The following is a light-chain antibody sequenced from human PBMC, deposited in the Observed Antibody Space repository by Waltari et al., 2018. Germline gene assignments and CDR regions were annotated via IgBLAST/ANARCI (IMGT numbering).Light chain of an antibody. Sequence: AIRLTQSPSSIAASTGDSVTLTCRASQGVGSYLAWYQQKSGRAPKLLLYASSSLEAEVPSRFGGSGSGTDFTLTISCLQSEDFASYFCQQYYSYPVTFGQGTRV. J-gene: IGKJ1*01. CDR1: QGVGSY. CDR2: ASS. CDR3: QQYYSYPVT. V-gene: IGKV1-8*01.